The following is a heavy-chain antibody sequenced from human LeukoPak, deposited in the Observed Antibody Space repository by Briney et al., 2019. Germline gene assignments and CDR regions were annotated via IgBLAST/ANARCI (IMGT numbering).Heavy chain of an antibody. J-gene: IGHJ5*02. CDR3: TTDYIGVVWYQLLWGYNWFDP. V-gene: IGHV3-15*01. CDR1: GFTFSNAW. Sequence: PGGSLRLSCAASGFTFSNAWMSWVRQAPGKGLEWVGRIKSKTDGGTTDYAAPVKGRFTISRDDSKNTLYLQMNSLKTEDTAVYYCTTDYIGVVWYQLLWGYNWFDPWGQGTLVTVSS. D-gene: IGHD2-2*01. CDR2: IKSKTDGGTT.